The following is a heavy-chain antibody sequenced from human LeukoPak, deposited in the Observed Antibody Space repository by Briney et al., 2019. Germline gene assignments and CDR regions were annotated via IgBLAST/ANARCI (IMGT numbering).Heavy chain of an antibody. J-gene: IGHJ4*02. Sequence: SVKVSCKASGGTFSSYAISWVRQAPGQGLEWMGGIIPIFGTANYAQKFQGRVTITVDESTSTAYMGLSSLRSEDTAAYYCARDGRGSSGYYFDYWGQGTLVTVSS. CDR2: IIPIFGTA. CDR1: GGTFSSYA. D-gene: IGHD3-22*01. V-gene: IGHV1-69*13. CDR3: ARDGRGSSGYYFDY.